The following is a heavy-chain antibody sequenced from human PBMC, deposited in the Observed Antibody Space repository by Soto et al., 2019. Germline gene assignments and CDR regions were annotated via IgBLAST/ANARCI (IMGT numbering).Heavy chain of an antibody. D-gene: IGHD4-17*01. V-gene: IGHV3-30*18. Sequence: WGSLRLSCAASGFTFSSYGMHWVRQAPGKGLEWVAVISYDGSNKYYADSVKGRFTISRDNSKKTLYLQMISLRAEDTAVYYCAKELRSGRNYGDYDGKDDWGQGTLVTVS. CDR2: ISYDGSNK. CDR3: AKELRSGRNYGDYDGKDD. J-gene: IGHJ4*02. CDR1: GFTFSSYG.